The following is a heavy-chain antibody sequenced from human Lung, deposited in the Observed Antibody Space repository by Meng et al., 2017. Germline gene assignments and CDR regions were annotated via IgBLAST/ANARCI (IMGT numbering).Heavy chain of an antibody. D-gene: IGHD4-11*01. CDR1: GASFSDYY. Sequence: QVQLQQLGGGLLKPSETLSLTCVVSGASFSDYYWSWIRQPPGKGLEWIGEINHSGSTNYNPSLESRATISVDTSQNNLSLKLSSVTAADSAVYYCARGPTTMAHDFDYWGQGTLVTVSS. J-gene: IGHJ4*02. CDR2: INHSGST. V-gene: IGHV4-34*01. CDR3: ARGPTTMAHDFDY.